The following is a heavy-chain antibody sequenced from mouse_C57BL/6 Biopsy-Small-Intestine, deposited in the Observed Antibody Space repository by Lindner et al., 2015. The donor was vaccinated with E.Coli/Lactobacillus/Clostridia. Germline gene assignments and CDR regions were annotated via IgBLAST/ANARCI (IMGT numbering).Heavy chain of an antibody. J-gene: IGHJ3*01. V-gene: IGHV1-20*01. D-gene: IGHD2-1*01. CDR2: INPYNGNT. CDR1: GYSFTGYF. Sequence: VQLQESGPDLVKPGASVKMSCKASGYSFTGYFMNWVKQSHGKSLEWIGRINPYNGNTFYNQKFKGKATLTVGKSSSTAHMELRSLTSEDSALYYCAKSGDGNYGFPYWGQGTLVTVSA. CDR3: AKSGDGNYGFPY.